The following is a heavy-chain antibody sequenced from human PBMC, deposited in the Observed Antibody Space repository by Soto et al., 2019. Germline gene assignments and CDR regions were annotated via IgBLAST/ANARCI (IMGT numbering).Heavy chain of an antibody. J-gene: IGHJ4*02. Sequence: SETLSLTCTVSGGSISSGGYSWSWIRQPPGKGLEWIGYIYHSGSTYYNPSLKSRVTISVDAPKNQFSLKLSSVTAADTAVYYCARRYGSAIDYWGQGTLVTV. D-gene: IGHD1-26*01. V-gene: IGHV4-30-2*01. CDR2: IYHSGST. CDR1: GGSISSGGYS. CDR3: ARRYGSAIDY.